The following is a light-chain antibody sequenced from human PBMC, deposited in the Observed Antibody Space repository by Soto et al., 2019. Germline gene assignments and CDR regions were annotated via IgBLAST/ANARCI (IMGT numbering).Light chain of an antibody. Sequence: QSVLTQPPSVSAAPGQTVTISCSGSSSNIGNNYVSWYQQLPGTAPKLLIYDNNRRPSGIPDRFSDSKSDTSATLGITGLQTGDEADYFCATWDDSLSAVLFGGGTKVTVL. CDR1: SSNIGNNY. CDR2: DNN. J-gene: IGLJ2*01. V-gene: IGLV1-51*01. CDR3: ATWDDSLSAVL.